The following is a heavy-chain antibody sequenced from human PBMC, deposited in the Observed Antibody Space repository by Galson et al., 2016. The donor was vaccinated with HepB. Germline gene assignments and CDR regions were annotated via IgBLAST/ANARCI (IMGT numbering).Heavy chain of an antibody. J-gene: IGHJ5*02. D-gene: IGHD1-7*01. CDR2: IYWDDDK. Sequence: PALVKPTQTLTLTCTFSGFSLTTSGEGGGWIRQPPGKAPEWLALIYWDDDKRFSPSLQSRLTTTRDTSKNQVVLTMTNMDPVDTGTYYCANNLYNLNSLGWFDPWGQGTVVTVSS. CDR1: GFSLTTSGEG. V-gene: IGHV2-5*02. CDR3: ANNLYNLNSLGWFDP.